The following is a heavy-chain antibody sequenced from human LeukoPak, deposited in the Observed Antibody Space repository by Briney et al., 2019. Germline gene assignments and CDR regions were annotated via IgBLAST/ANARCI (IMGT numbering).Heavy chain of an antibody. CDR2: MYYSGST. Sequence: SETLSLTCTVSGGSITSYYWSWIRQPPGKGLEWIGYMYYSGSTNYNASLKSRVTISVDTSKNQVSLKLRSVTAADTAVYYCARSSHDYGHWFDPWGQGTLVTVSS. V-gene: IGHV4-59*01. CDR3: ARSSHDYGHWFDP. D-gene: IGHD4-17*01. J-gene: IGHJ5*02. CDR1: GGSITSYY.